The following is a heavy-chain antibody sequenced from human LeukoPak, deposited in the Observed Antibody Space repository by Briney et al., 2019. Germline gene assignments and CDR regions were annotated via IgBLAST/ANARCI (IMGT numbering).Heavy chain of an antibody. J-gene: IGHJ3*01. CDR3: ARGGFSHGFDV. V-gene: IGHV3-74*01. CDR2: INNDGTDT. Sequence: GGSLRLSCAASGFTFRSFWIHWVRQAPGKGLVWVGRINNDGTDTIYADSVKGRFTVSRDNAKNALYLQMNSLRVEDTAVYFCARGGFSHGFDVWGQGTVVTVSS. D-gene: IGHD5-12*01. CDR1: GFTFRSFW.